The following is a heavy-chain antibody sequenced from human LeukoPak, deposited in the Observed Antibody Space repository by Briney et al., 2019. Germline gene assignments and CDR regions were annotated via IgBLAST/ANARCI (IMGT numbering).Heavy chain of an antibody. V-gene: IGHV1-8*01. CDR1: GYTLTELS. CDR2: MNPSTGNA. Sequence: ASVKVSCKVSGYTLTELSMHWVRQAPGQGLEWMGWMNPSTGNADYTQKLQGRVTMTRNIFERTAYMELRSLRSEDTAIYFCARGFYDSSGLDQWGQGTLVTVSS. CDR3: ARGFYDSSGLDQ. D-gene: IGHD3-22*01. J-gene: IGHJ4*02.